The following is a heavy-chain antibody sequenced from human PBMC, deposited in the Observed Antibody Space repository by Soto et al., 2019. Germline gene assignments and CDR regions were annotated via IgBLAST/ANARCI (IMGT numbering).Heavy chain of an antibody. J-gene: IGHJ4*02. Sequence: VQLQESGPGLVNPSGTLSLTCAVSGGSISSNNWWSWVRQPPGKGLEWIGEIFHDGSVNYNPSLMGRVTISVDKSNYQVSLNLNAVTAADTAMYYCARVMDGPTYLPSGLDYWGQRTLVTVTS. CDR2: IFHDGSV. CDR1: GGSISSNNW. V-gene: IGHV4-4*02. D-gene: IGHD2-8*01. CDR3: ARVMDGPTYLPSGLDY.